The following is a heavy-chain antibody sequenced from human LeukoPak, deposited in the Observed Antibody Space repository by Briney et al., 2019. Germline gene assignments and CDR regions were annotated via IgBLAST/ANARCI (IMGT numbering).Heavy chain of an antibody. J-gene: IGHJ3*02. Sequence: PSETLSLTCTASGGSISSSSYYWGWIRRPPGKGLERIGSIYYSGSTYYNPSLKSRVTISVDTSKNQFSLKLSSVTAADTAVYYCARREGYYYCSGNAFDIWGQGTMVTVSS. CDR1: GGSISSSSYY. V-gene: IGHV4-39*01. CDR3: ARREGYYYCSGNAFDI. CDR2: IYYSGST. D-gene: IGHD3-10*01.